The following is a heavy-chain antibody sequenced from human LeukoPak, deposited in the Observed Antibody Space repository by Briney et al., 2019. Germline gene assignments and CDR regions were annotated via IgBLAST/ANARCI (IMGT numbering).Heavy chain of an antibody. V-gene: IGHV4-59*01. Sequence: SETLSLTCTVSGGSISSYYWSWIRQPPGKGLEWIGYIYYSGSTNYNPSLKSRVTISVDTSKNQFSLKLSSVTAADTAVYYCARPRDVLRFYLFDYWGQGTLVTVSS. D-gene: IGHD3-3*01. CDR1: GGSISSYY. CDR3: ARPRDVLRFYLFDY. J-gene: IGHJ4*02. CDR2: IYYSGST.